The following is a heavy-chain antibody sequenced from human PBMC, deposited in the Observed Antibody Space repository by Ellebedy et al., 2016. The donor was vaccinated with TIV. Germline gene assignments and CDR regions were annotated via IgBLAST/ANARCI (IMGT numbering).Heavy chain of an antibody. CDR2: VHHRGTA. CDR1: GGPITDTEW. V-gene: IGHV4-4*03. D-gene: IGHD1-1*01. Sequence: PQTLSLTCGVSGGPITDTEWWSWVRQSPAMGLAWIGEVHHRGTANYNPSLLSRVSISMDKSKNQFSLDLEFVTAADTAVYYCTRTTQHFAPSNYWGLGMLVTVSS. J-gene: IGHJ4*02. CDR3: TRTTQHFAPSNY.